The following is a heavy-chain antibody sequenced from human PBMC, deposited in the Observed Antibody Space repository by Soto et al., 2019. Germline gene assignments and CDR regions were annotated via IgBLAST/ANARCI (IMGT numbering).Heavy chain of an antibody. V-gene: IGHV4-59*08. Sequence: SETPFPSLHFSCCSMICYFLGLVPHPPGRGLEWIGFIYYAGSTKYNPSLNSRVTISVDTSKNQFSLTVTSVTAADTAVYYCARRIVATETFDYWGQGTLVTVSS. CDR2: IYYAGST. CDR1: CCSMICYF. CDR3: ARRIVATETFDY. J-gene: IGHJ4*02. D-gene: IGHD5-12*01.